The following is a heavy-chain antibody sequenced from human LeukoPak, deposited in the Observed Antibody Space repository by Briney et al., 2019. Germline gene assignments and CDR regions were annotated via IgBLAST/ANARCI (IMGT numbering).Heavy chain of an antibody. D-gene: IGHD3-22*01. V-gene: IGHV4-39*01. J-gene: IGHJ3*02. CDR1: GGSISSSSYY. CDR3: ARSGYYYSYAFDI. Sequence: PSETLSLTCTVSGGSISSSSYYWGWIRQPPGKGLEWFGSIYYSGSTYYNPSLKSRVTISVDTSKNQFSLKLSSVTAADTAVYYCARSGYYYSYAFDIWGQGTMVTVSS. CDR2: IYYSGST.